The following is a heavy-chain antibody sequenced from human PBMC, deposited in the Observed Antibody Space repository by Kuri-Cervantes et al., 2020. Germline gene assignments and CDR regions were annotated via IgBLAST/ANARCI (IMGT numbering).Heavy chain of an antibody. D-gene: IGHD3-3*01. CDR1: GGSISSYY. Sequence: SETLSLTCTVSGGSISSYYWSWIRQPPGKGLEWIGYMYYSGSTNYNPSLKSRVTISVDTSKNQFSLKLSSVTAADTAVYYCARHQTSTIFGVVIISPPDYWGQGTLVTVSS. V-gene: IGHV4-59*08. CDR2: MYYSGST. J-gene: IGHJ4*02. CDR3: ARHQTSTIFGVVIISPPDY.